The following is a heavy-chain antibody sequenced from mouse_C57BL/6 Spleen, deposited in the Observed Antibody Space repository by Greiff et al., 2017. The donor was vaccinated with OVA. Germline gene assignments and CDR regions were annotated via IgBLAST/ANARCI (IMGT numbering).Heavy chain of an antibody. J-gene: IGHJ2*01. V-gene: IGHV1-82*01. Sequence: QVQLQQSGPELVKPGASVKISCKASGYAFSSSWMNWVKQRPGKGLEWIGRIYPGDGDTNYNGKFKGKATLTADKSSSTAYMQLSSLTSEDSAVYFCARGGYYFDDWGQGTTLTVSS. CDR3: ARGGYYFDD. CDR1: GYAFSSSW. CDR2: IYPGDGDT.